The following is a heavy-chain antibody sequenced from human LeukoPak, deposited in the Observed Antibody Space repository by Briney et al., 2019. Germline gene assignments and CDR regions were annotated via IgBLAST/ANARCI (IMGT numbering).Heavy chain of an antibody. CDR1: GGSFSGYY. CDR3: ARGSPRLYYDSSGYYYRFDY. J-gene: IGHJ4*02. Sequence: PSEALSLTCAVYGGSFSGYYWSWIRQPPGKGLEWIGEINHSGSTNYNPSLKSRVTISVDTSKNQFSLKLSSVTAADTAVYYCARGSPRLYYDSSGYYYRFDYWGQGTLVTVSS. CDR2: INHSGST. V-gene: IGHV4-34*01. D-gene: IGHD3-22*01.